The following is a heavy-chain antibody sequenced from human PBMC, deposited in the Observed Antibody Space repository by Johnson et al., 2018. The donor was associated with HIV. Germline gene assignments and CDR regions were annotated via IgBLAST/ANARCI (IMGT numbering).Heavy chain of an antibody. D-gene: IGHD6-13*01. CDR3: ARDQRRSSWYTEGEKVGNAFDI. CDR2: IYSGGTI. Sequence: VQLVESGGGLVQPGGSLRLSCAASGFTVSSNYMSWVRQAPGKGLEWVSVIYSGGTIYYADSVKGRFTISRDNAQNSLYLQMNSLRAEDTAVYYCARDQRRSSWYTEGEKVGNAFDIWGQGTMVTVSS. V-gene: IGHV3-66*01. CDR1: GFTVSSNY. J-gene: IGHJ3*02.